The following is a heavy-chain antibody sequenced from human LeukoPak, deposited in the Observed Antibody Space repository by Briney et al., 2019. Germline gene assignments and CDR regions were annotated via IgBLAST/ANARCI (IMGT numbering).Heavy chain of an antibody. CDR3: ARHWLFNGNDAFDI. V-gene: IGHV4-39*01. J-gene: IGHJ3*02. CDR1: GGSISSSSYY. CDR2: IYYSGST. Sequence: KSSETLSLTCTVSGGSISSSSYYWGWIRQPPGKGLEWIGSIYYSGSTYYNPSLKSRVTISVDTSKNQFSLKLSSVTAADTAVYYCARHWLFNGNDAFDIWGQGTMVTVSS. D-gene: IGHD2-8*01.